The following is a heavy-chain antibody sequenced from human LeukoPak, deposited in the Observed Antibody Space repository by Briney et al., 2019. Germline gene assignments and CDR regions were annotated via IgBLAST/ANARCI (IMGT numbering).Heavy chain of an antibody. J-gene: IGHJ4*02. CDR3: ARGRKEDIVVVPAAHFDY. CDR1: GGSISSYY. CDR2: IYYSGST. D-gene: IGHD2-2*01. Sequence: PSETLSLTCTVSGGSISSYYWSWIRQPPGKGLEWIGYIYYSGSTNYNPSLKSRVTISVDTSKNQFSLKLSSVTAADTAVYYCARGRKEDIVVVPAAHFDYWGQGTLVTVSS. V-gene: IGHV4-59*01.